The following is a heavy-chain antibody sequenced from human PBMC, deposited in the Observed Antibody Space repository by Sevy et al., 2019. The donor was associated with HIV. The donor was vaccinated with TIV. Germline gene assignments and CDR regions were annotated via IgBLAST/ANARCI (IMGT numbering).Heavy chain of an antibody. D-gene: IGHD2-21*01. CDR2: IIPIFGTA. CDR3: ARVPSYCGGDCYDY. Sequence: ASVKVSCKASGGTFSSYAISWVRQAPGQGLEWMGGIIPIFGTANYAQKFQGRVTITADESTSTAYMELSSLRSEDTAVYYCARVPSYCGGDCYDYWGQGTLVTVSS. V-gene: IGHV1-69*13. J-gene: IGHJ4*02. CDR1: GGTFSSYA.